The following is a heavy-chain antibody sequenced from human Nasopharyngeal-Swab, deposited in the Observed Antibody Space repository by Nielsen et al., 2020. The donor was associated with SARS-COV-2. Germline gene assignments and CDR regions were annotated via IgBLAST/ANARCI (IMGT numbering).Heavy chain of an antibody. CDR2: IKQDGSEK. D-gene: IGHD1-26*01. Sequence: VRQAPGKGLEWVANIKQDGSEKYYVDSVKGRFTISRGNAKNSLYLQMNSLRAEDTAVYYCARDADSGSYAPVGMDVWGQGTTVTVSS. V-gene: IGHV3-7*01. J-gene: IGHJ6*02. CDR3: ARDADSGSYAPVGMDV.